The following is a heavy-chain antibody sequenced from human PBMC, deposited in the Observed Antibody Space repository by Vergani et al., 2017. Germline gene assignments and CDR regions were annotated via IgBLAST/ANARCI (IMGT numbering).Heavy chain of an antibody. CDR3: AKDNVPGYYDSSGYCDY. J-gene: IGHJ4*02. D-gene: IGHD3-22*01. CDR2: ISGSGGFT. CDR1: GFTFTNFA. Sequence: EVQLLESGGNLVQPGGSLRLSCAASGFTFTNFAMTWVRQAPGEGLEWVSGISGSGGFTYYADSVKGRFTISRDNSKNTMFLQMNNLRAEDTAVYYCAKDNVPGYYDSSGYCDYLGQGTLVTVSS. V-gene: IGHV3-23*01.